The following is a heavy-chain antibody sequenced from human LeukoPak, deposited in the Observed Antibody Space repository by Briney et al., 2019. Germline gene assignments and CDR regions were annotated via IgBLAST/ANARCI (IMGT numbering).Heavy chain of an antibody. Sequence: GGSLRLSCAASGFTFSSHIMSWVRQLPGKGLDWVSAITGSGGSTYYADPVKGRFTISRDNSKSALFLQMNSLRAEDTALYYCAKGRPCGGGSCSYFDCWGQGTLVTVSS. D-gene: IGHD2-15*01. CDR3: AKGRPCGGGSCSYFDC. CDR2: ITGSGGST. CDR1: GFTFSSHI. V-gene: IGHV3-23*01. J-gene: IGHJ4*02.